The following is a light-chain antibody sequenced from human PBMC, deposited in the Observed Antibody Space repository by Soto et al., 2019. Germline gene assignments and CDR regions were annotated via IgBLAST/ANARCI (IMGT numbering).Light chain of an antibody. CDR1: QSVSSSY. Sequence: EIVLTQSPGTLSLSPGERATLSCRASQSVSSSYLVWYQQKPGQAPRLLIYGASSRATGIPDRFSGSGSGTDFTLTISRLEPEDLAVYYCQQYGSSPYTFGQWTKLEIK. CDR2: GAS. CDR3: QQYGSSPYT. J-gene: IGKJ2*01. V-gene: IGKV3-20*01.